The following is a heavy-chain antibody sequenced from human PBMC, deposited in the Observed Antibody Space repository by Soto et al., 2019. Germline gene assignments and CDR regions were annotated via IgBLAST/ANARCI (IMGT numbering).Heavy chain of an antibody. CDR3: ARALGTVVVLTPDTLDI. CDR2: IIPIIGTT. D-gene: IGHD2-21*01. Sequence: SLKVDCKTSGGTFSSYAIICVRQTHGQGFEWMGGIIPIIGTTNYAQKFQGRVTMTRDESTSTAYMELSSLRSEDTAVYYCARALGTVVVLTPDTLDIWGQGTVVTVSS. CDR1: GGTFSSYA. V-gene: IGHV1-69*05. J-gene: IGHJ3*02.